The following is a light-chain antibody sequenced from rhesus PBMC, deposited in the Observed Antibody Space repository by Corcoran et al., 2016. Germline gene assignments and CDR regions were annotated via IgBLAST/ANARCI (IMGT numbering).Light chain of an antibody. J-gene: IGKJ1*01. Sequence: DIQMSQSPSSLSASVGDRVTITCRASQGISSYLNWYQQKPGKAPKLLISDASHLHSGVPSRFSGSGSGTEFTLTISSLQPEDFATYYCQQHNSYPLTFGQGTKVEIK. CDR3: QQHNSYPLT. CDR2: DAS. CDR1: QGISSY. V-gene: IGKV1-32*02.